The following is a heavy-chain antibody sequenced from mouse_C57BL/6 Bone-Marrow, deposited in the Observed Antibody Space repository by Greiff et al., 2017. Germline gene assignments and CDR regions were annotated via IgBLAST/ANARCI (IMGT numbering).Heavy chain of an antibody. CDR2: IDPENGDT. D-gene: IGHD1-1*01. Sequence: VQLQQSGAELVRPGASVKLSCTASGFNIKDDYMHWVKPRPEQGLEWIGWIDPENGDTEYASKFQGKATITADTSSNTAYLQLSSLTSEDTAVYYCTTRALITTVVAPDYWGQGTTLTVSS. J-gene: IGHJ2*01. CDR1: GFNIKDDY. V-gene: IGHV14-4*01. CDR3: TTRALITTVVAPDY.